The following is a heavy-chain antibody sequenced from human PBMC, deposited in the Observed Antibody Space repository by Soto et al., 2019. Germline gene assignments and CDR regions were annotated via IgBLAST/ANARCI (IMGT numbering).Heavy chain of an antibody. CDR1: GDTIGDYS. J-gene: IGHJ4*02. CDR3: VRGSNSNFEGPIV. Sequence: XETLSLTYGVAGDTIGDYSWNWIRQPPGKGLEWIGYIFYRGETKYNPSHSLWSRVTISTDTSKNQVSLTLTSVTAADTAVYYCVRGSNSNFEGPIVWSQGTLVTVSS. V-gene: IGHV4-59*13. CDR2: IFYRGET. D-gene: IGHD4-4*01.